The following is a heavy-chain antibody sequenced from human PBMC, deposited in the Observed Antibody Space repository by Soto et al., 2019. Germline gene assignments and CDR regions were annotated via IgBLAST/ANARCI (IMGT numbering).Heavy chain of an antibody. D-gene: IGHD3-22*01. V-gene: IGHV3-23*01. J-gene: IGHJ4*02. Sequence: GGSLRLSCASSGFTFISNAMSWVRQAPGKGLEWVSAISSGGGTDYAESVKGRFTISRDSSKNTLYLQMNSLGAEDTAVYYCAKDYYDSSGYYYEFPDYWGQGTLVTVSS. CDR1: GFTFISNA. CDR3: AKDYYDSSGYYYEFPDY. CDR2: ISSGGGT.